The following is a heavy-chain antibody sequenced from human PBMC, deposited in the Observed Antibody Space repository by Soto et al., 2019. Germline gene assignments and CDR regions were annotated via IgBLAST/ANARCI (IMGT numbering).Heavy chain of an antibody. V-gene: IGHV3-23*01. CDR2: ISGSGGST. D-gene: IGHD6-19*01. J-gene: IGHJ3*02. CDR3: AKDRVTVVGYDAFDI. CDR1: GFTLSSYA. Sequence: GSLRLSCAASGFTLSSYAMSWVRQAPGKGLEWVSGISGSGGSTYYADSVKGRFTISRDTSKNTLYLQMNSLRAEDTAVYYCAKDRVTVVGYDAFDIWGQGTMVTVSS.